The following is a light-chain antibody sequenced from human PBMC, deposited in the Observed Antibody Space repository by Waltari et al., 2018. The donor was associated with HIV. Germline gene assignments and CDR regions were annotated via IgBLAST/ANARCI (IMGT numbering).Light chain of an antibody. CDR3: QIWNDNTDHPDAE. J-gene: IGLJ2*01. CDR1: NIGNKS. Sequence: SYVLTQPPSVSVAPGQTARITCGENNIGNKSVHWYQQKAGQAPVLVVYDDGDRPSGIPERFSGSNSGNTATLTINRVEAGDEADYYCQIWNDNTDHPDAEFGGGSKLTVL. CDR2: DDG. V-gene: IGLV3-21*02.